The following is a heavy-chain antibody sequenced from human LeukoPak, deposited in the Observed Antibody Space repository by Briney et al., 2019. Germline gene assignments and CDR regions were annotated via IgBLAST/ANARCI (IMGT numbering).Heavy chain of an antibody. CDR2: ISGSGSST. CDR1: GFPFSIYA. CDR3: AKDRRRTTVTSFDY. Sequence: PGGSLSLFCAPSGFPFSIYAVRWVRDARGGGVECVSAISGSGSSTYYVNSVKGRFTISRDNSKNTLYLQMNNLRAEDTALYYCAKDRRRTTVTSFDYWGQGTLVTVSS. D-gene: IGHD4-17*01. J-gene: IGHJ4*02. V-gene: IGHV3-23*01.